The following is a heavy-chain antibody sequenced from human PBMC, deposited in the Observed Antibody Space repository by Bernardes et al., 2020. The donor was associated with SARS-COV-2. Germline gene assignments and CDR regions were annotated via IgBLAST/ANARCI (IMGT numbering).Heavy chain of an antibody. CDR2: IKSDGSST. CDR3: ATIAAAGT. J-gene: IGHJ5*02. CDR1: GFTFSSYW. V-gene: IGHV3-74*01. D-gene: IGHD6-13*01. Sequence: GSLRLSCAASGFTFSSYWMHWVRQAPGKGLVWVSRIKSDGSSTSYADSVKGRFTISRDNAKNTLYLQMNSLRAEDTAVYYCATIAAAGTWGQGTLVTVSS.